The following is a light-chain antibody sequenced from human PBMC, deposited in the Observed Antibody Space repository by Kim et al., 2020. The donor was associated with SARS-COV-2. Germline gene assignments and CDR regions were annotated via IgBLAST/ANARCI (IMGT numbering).Light chain of an antibody. CDR1: SSNIGRNI. CDR3: ASWDDSLNVVL. V-gene: IGLV1-44*01. CDR2: NSI. Sequence: QAVVTQSPSASGTLGQRVTIACSGDSSNIGRNIVSWYQHLPGTAPTLLIYNSIDRPSGVPDRFSGSKSGASASLAISGLQSEDEADYYCASWDDSLNVVLFGGGTQLTVL. J-gene: IGLJ2*01.